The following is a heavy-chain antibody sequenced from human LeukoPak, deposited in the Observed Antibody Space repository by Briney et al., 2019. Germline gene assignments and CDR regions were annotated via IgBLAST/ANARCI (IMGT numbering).Heavy chain of an antibody. CDR3: ARASRGVTYCSGGSCYSSGWFDP. Sequence: GESLKISCKGSGYSFTSYWIGWVRQMPGKGLEWMGIIYPGDSDTRYSRSFQGQVTISADKSISTAYLQWSSLKASDTAMYYWARASRGVTYCSGGSCYSSGWFDPWGQGTLVTVSS. D-gene: IGHD2-15*01. V-gene: IGHV5-51*01. J-gene: IGHJ5*02. CDR1: GYSFTSYW. CDR2: IYPGDSDT.